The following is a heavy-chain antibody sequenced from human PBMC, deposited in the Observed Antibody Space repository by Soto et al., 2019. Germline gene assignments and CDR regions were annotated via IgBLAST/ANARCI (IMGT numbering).Heavy chain of an antibody. CDR2: IYYSGST. CDR1: GGSISSYY. V-gene: IGHV4-59*01. J-gene: IGHJ4*02. D-gene: IGHD3-22*01. CDR3: ARAAYYYDSRGYLDY. Sequence: QVQLQESGPGLVKPSETLSLTCTVSGGSISSYYWSWIRQPPGKGLEWIGYIYYSGSTNYNPSLNSRVTISVDTFKNQFSLKLSSVTAADTAVYYGARAAYYYDSRGYLDYWCQGTLVTVYS.